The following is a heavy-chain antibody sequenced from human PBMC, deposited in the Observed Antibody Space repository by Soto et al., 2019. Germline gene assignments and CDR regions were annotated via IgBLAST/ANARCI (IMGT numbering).Heavy chain of an antibody. J-gene: IGHJ6*02. CDR3: ASEYCSGGRCYYYGMAV. CDR2: IWYDGSKK. CDR1: GFTFSSYG. D-gene: IGHD2-15*01. V-gene: IGHV3-33*01. Sequence: QVQLVESGGGVVQPGRSLRLSCAASGFTFSSYGMHWVRQAPGKGLEWVAVIWYDGSKKYYADSVKGRFTISRDNSKNTMYLQMNGLRAEDTAVYYCASEYCSGGRCYYYGMAVWGQGTTVTVSS.